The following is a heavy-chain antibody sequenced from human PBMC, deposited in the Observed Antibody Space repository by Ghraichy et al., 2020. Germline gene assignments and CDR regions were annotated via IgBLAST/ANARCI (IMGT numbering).Heavy chain of an antibody. Sequence: GESLNISCAASGFTFSSYAMSWVRQAPGKGLEWVSAISAGSGTIYYADSVKGRFTISRDNSKNTLYLQMNSLSAEDTAVYYCAKYYASGTPPFDYWGQGTLVTVSS. CDR2: ISAGSGTI. CDR1: GFTFSSYA. CDR3: AKYYASGTPPFDY. J-gene: IGHJ4*02. V-gene: IGHV3-23*01. D-gene: IGHD3-10*01.